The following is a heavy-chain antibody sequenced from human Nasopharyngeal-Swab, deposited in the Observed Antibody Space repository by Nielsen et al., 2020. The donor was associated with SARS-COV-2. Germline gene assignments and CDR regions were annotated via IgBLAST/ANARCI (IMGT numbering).Heavy chain of an antibody. D-gene: IGHD6-6*01. J-gene: IGHJ4*02. CDR3: ARSLYSNSDIVY. CDR1: GGTLSSYA. V-gene: IGHV1-69*13. Sequence: SVKVSCKASGGTLSSYAISWVRQAPGQGLEWMGGIIPIFGTADYAQKFQDRVTITADESTSTAYMELSSLRSEDTAVYYCARSLYSNSDIVYWGQGTLVTVSS. CDR2: IIPIFGTA.